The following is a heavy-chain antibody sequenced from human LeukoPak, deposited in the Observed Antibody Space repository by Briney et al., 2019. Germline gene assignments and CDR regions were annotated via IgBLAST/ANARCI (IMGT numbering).Heavy chain of an antibody. J-gene: IGHJ4*02. CDR2: ISGSGGST. V-gene: IGHV3-23*01. Sequence: GRSLRPSCAASGFTFSSYAMSWVRQAPGKGLEWVSAISGSGGSTYYADSVKGRFTISRDNSKNTLYLQMNSLRAEDTAVYYCAKGSETYYDFWSGYGNFDYWGQGTLVTVSS. D-gene: IGHD3-3*01. CDR1: GFTFSSYA. CDR3: AKGSETYYDFWSGYGNFDY.